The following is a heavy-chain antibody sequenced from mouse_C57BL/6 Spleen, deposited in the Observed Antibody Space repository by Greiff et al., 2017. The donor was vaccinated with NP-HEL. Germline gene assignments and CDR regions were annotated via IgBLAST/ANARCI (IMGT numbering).Heavy chain of an antibody. CDR3: ARCPYYYAMDY. J-gene: IGHJ4*01. CDR2: ISDGGSYT. V-gene: IGHV5-4*01. Sequence: EVQLQQSGGGLVKPGGSLKLSCAASGFTFSSYAMSWVRQTPEKRLEWVATISDGGSYTYYPDNVKGRFTISRDNAKNNLYLQMSHLKSEDTAMYYCARCPYYYAMDYWGQGTSVTVSS. CDR1: GFTFSSYA.